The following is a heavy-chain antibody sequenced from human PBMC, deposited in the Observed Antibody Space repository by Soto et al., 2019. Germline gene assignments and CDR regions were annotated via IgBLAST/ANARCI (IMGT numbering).Heavy chain of an antibody. J-gene: IGHJ6*02. CDR1: GGSVSSGSYY. CDR3: ARDAPPTVTTYYYYYYGMDV. V-gene: IGHV4-61*01. Sequence: SETLSLTCTVSGGSVSSGSYYWSWIRQPPGKGLEWIGYIYYSGSTNYNPSLKSRVTISVDTSKNQFSLKLSSVTAADTAVYYCARDAPPTVTTYYYYYYGMDVWGQGTTVTVSS. CDR2: IYYSGST. D-gene: IGHD4-17*01.